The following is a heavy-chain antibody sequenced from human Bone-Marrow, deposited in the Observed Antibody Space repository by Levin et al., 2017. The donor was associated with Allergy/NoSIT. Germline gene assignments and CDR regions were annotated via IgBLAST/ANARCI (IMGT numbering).Heavy chain of an antibody. Sequence: SETLSLVCTVSGGSIGNTDYYWSWIRQPPGKGLEWIGFISYSGATFYNPSLKNQVAISADMSKNQFSLRLNSVTFADTAMYYCARAGRTARSFDHWGRGTLVTVSA. J-gene: IGHJ4*02. D-gene: IGHD1-14*01. CDR3: ARAGRTARSFDH. CDR2: ISYSGAT. V-gene: IGHV4-30-4*01. CDR1: GGSIGNTDYY.